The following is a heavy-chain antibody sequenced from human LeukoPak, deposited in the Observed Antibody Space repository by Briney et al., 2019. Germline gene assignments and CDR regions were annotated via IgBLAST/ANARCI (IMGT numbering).Heavy chain of an antibody. V-gene: IGHV1-18*01. J-gene: IGHJ4*02. CDR3: ARDTPNGLRILGHFDH. CDR1: GYSFTTYG. Sequence: ASVKVSCKASGYSFTTYGICWVRQPPGQGLEWVGWISAYNGNTRYAQRLQGRVSMTTDEPTSTAYMELTSLRSDDTAVYYCARDTPNGLRILGHFDHWGQGTQVTVS. D-gene: IGHD2-8*01. CDR2: ISAYNGNT.